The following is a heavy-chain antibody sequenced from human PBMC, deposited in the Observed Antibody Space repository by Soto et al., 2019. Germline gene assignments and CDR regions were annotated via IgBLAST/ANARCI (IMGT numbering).Heavy chain of an antibody. Sequence: QVQLVQSGAEVKKPGSSVKVSCKASGGTFSSYAISWVRQAPGQGLEWMGGIIPIFGTANYAQKFQGRVTITADESTSTAYMELSSLRSEDTAVYYCARDYGEMATTDYYYYGMDVWGQGTTVTVSS. CDR3: ARDYGEMATTDYYYYGMDV. D-gene: IGHD5-12*01. J-gene: IGHJ6*02. CDR1: GGTFSSYA. V-gene: IGHV1-69*12. CDR2: IIPIFGTA.